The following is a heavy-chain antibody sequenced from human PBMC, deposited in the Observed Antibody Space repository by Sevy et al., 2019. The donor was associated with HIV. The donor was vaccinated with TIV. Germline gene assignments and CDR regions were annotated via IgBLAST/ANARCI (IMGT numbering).Heavy chain of an antibody. J-gene: IGHJ4*02. V-gene: IGHV3-48*03. D-gene: IGHD2-2*01. Sequence: GGSLRLSCAASGFTFSSYEMNWVHQAPGKGLEWVSYISSSGSTIYYADSVKGRFTISRDNAKNSLYLQMNSLRAEDTAVYYCARDPEGRFVVVPEYYFDYWGQGTLVTVSS. CDR3: ARDPEGRFVVVPEYYFDY. CDR2: ISSSGSTI. CDR1: GFTFSSYE.